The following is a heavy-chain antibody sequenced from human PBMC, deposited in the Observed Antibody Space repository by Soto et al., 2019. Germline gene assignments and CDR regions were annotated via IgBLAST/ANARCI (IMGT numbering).Heavy chain of an antibody. CDR3: ASDIVLMVYAPRGWFDP. CDR2: TYYSGST. Sequence: SESLSLTCTVSGGSISSSSYSWGWVRQPPGRGLEWIGSTYYSGSTYYNPSLKSRVTISVDTSKNQFSLKLSSVTAADTAVYYCASDIVLMVYAPRGWFDPWGQGTLVTVSS. J-gene: IGHJ5*02. D-gene: IGHD2-8*01. CDR1: GGSISSSSYS. V-gene: IGHV4-39*01.